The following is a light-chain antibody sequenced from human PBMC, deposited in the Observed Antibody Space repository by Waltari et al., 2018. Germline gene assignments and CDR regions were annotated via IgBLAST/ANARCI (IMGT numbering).Light chain of an antibody. CDR2: EVS. J-gene: IGLJ3*02. CDR3: SSFTNSGTIV. V-gene: IGLV2-14*01. CDR1: RSDVGSYNY. Sequence: QSALTQPASVSGSPGQSITISCTGTRSDVGSYNYFSWYQQYACKVPKLMFYEVSNRASGVSNRFSGSKSGNTASLTISGLQAEDEADYYCSSFTNSGTIVFGGGTKLTVL.